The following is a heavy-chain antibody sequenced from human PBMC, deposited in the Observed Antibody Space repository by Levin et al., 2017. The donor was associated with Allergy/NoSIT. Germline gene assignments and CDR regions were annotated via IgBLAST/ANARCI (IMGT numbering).Heavy chain of an antibody. D-gene: IGHD2-2*01. V-gene: IGHV1-2*02. CDR3: ARGGDIVVVPAAIDMYWFDP. CDR2: INPNSGGT. Sequence: ASVKVSCKASGYTFTGYYMHWVRQAPGQGLEWMGWINPNSGGTNYAQKFQGRVTMTRDTSISTAYMELSRLRSDDTAVYYCARGGDIVVVPAAIDMYWFDPWGQGTLVTVSS. CDR1: GYTFTGYY. J-gene: IGHJ5*02.